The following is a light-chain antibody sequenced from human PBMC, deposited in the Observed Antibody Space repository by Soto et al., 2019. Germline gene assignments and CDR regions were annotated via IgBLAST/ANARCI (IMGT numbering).Light chain of an antibody. V-gene: IGKV1-5*03. CDR2: KAS. CDR1: QTISSW. Sequence: DIQMTQSPSTLSGSVGYRVTITCPASQTISSWLAWYQQRPGKPPNLLIYKASTLASGVPSRFSGSGSGTEFTLTINSLQPDDFATYYCQQYHIYSGTFGQGTKVDI. CDR3: QQYHIYSGT. J-gene: IGKJ1*01.